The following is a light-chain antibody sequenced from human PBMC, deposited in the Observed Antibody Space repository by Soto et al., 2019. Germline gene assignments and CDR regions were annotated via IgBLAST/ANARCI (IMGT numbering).Light chain of an antibody. CDR1: QSVRSNY. J-gene: IGKJ2*01. V-gene: IGKV3-20*01. CDR3: QHYDGSPRT. CDR2: GVF. Sequence: ETVLTQSPGTVSLSPGERATHSCTTSQSVRSNYLAWYQQKPGQAPRLLIYGVFSRATGIPDRFSGSGSGTDFTLTISGLEPEDSAVYYCQHYDGSPRTFGQGTKLEI.